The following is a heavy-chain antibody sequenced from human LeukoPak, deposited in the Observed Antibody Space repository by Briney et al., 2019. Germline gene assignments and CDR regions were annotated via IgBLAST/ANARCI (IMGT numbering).Heavy chain of an antibody. J-gene: IGHJ4*02. CDR2: INGKRGDT. CDR1: GFTFTDHY. CDR3: ARDHDWGFDY. Sequence: ASVTVSCTASGFTFTDHYMHWVRQAPGQGLEWMGWINGKRGDTNYAQNFHDSVTMTRDTSTSTVYMELSRLTVDDTAVYYCARDHDWGFDYWGQGTLVTVTS. D-gene: IGHD7-27*01. V-gene: IGHV1-2*02.